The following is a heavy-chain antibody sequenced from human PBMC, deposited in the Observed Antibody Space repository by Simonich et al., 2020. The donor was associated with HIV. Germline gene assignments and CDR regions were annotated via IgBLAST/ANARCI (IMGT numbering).Heavy chain of an antibody. CDR1: GGSIRSSSYY. Sequence: QLQLQESGPGLVKPSETLSLTCTVSGGSIRSSSYYWGWIRQPPGKGLEWIGRIYHSGSTYYNPSLKSRVTISVDTSKNQFSLKLSSVTAADTAVYYCARVLQFLYAFDIWGQGTMVTVSS. D-gene: IGHD3-3*01. J-gene: IGHJ3*02. CDR3: ARVLQFLYAFDI. V-gene: IGHV4-39*07. CDR2: IYHSGST.